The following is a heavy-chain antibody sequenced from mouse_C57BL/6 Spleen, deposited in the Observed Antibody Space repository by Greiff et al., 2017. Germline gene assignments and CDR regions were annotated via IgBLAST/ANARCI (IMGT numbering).Heavy chain of an antibody. D-gene: IGHD2-4*01. Sequence: VKLQESGPGLVQPSQSLSITCTVSGFSLTSYGVHWVRQSPGKGLEWLGVIWSGGSTDYNAAFISRLSISKDNSKSQVFFKMNSLQADDTAIYYCARILYYDYGGFAYWGQGTLVTVSA. V-gene: IGHV2-2*01. CDR3: ARILYYDYGGFAY. CDR1: GFSLTSYG. J-gene: IGHJ3*01. CDR2: IWSGGST.